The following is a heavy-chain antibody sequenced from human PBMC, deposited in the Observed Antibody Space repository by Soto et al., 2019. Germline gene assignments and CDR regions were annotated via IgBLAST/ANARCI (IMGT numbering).Heavy chain of an antibody. CDR2: ISGSGGST. J-gene: IGHJ4*02. V-gene: IGHV3-23*01. Sequence: GGSLRLSCAASGFTFSSYAMSWVRQAPGKGLEWVSAISGSGGSTYYADSVKGRFTVSRDNSKNTLYLQMNSLRAEDTAVFYWAKKMSSGWSFDYWGQGTLVTVSS. D-gene: IGHD6-19*01. CDR3: AKKMSSGWSFDY. CDR1: GFTFSSYA.